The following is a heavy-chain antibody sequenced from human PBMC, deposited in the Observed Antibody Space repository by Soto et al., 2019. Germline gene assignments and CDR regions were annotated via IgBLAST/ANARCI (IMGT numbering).Heavy chain of an antibody. CDR3: AREFYYDTGGIDFDS. CDR1: GASPSGYY. V-gene: IGHV4-59*01. D-gene: IGHD3-16*01. J-gene: IGHJ4*02. CDR2: FYSSGSP. Sequence: PSEPLSLTCTVSGASPSGYYLSWIRQPPGKGLEWIGDFYSSGSPHHNPSLKNRVSISEDRSKNEFSLKLSSVTAADTAIYYCAREFYYDTGGIDFDSCGQGALLTVSS.